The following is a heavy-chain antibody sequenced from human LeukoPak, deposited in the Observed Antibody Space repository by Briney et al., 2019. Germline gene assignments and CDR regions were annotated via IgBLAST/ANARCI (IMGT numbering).Heavy chain of an antibody. J-gene: IGHJ4*02. CDR2: IYTSGST. CDR3: ARDQYYYDSSGSLFDY. D-gene: IGHD3-22*01. Sequence: SGTLSLTCTVSGGSISSGSYYWSWIRQPAGKGLEWIGRIYTSGSTNYNPSLKSRVTMSVDTSKNQFSLKLSSVTAADTAVYYCARDQYYYDSSGSLFDYWGQGTLVTVSS. V-gene: IGHV4-61*02. CDR1: GGSISSGSYY.